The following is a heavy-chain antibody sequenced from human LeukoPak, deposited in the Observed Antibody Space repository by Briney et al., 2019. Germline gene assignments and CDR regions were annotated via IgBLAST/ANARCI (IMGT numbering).Heavy chain of an antibody. CDR1: GYTFTSYD. Sequence: ASVKVSCKASGYTFTSYDINWVRQATGQGLEWMGWMNPNRGNTGYAQKFQGRVTITRNTSISTAYMELSRLRSEETAVYYCARTRRITIFGVVIGISGGWFDPWGQGTLVSVSS. J-gene: IGHJ5*02. CDR2: MNPNRGNT. D-gene: IGHD3-3*01. CDR3: ARTRRITIFGVVIGISGGWFDP. V-gene: IGHV1-8*03.